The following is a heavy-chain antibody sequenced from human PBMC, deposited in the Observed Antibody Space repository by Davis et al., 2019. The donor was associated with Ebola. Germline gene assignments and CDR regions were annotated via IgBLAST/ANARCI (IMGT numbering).Heavy chain of an antibody. Sequence: MPSETLSLTCTVSGGSISSYYWSWIRQPPGKGLEWIGYIYYSGSTNYNPSLKSRVTISVDTSKNQFSLKLSSVTAADTAVYYCARDNTVADYYGMDVWGKGTTVTVSS. CDR2: IYYSGST. J-gene: IGHJ6*04. CDR1: GGSISSYY. CDR3: ARDNTVADYYGMDV. D-gene: IGHD4-23*01. V-gene: IGHV4-59*01.